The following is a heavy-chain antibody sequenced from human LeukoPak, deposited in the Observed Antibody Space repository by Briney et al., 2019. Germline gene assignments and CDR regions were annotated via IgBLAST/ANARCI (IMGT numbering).Heavy chain of an antibody. CDR2: IIPIFGTA. Sequence: GASVKVSYKASGGTFSSYAISWVRQAPGQGLEWMGGIIPIFGTANYAQKFQGRVTITADESTSTAYMELSSLRSEDTAVYYCARVSSIAAAGFDYWGQGTLVTVSS. D-gene: IGHD6-13*01. V-gene: IGHV1-69*13. J-gene: IGHJ4*02. CDR3: ARVSSIAAAGFDY. CDR1: GGTFSSYA.